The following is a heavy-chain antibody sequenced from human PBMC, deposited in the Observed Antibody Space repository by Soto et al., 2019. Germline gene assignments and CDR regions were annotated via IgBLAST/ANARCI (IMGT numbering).Heavy chain of an antibody. J-gene: IGHJ4*02. Sequence: QVQLQESGPGLVKPSETLSLTCTVSGASISSYYWSWIRQPPGKGLDWIGYIHYSGSINYNPSLKGRVIISIDTSKNQFSLNLSSVTAADTAVYYCARHSQNGPPLWFGELLSWGQGTLVTVSS. CDR2: IHYSGSI. V-gene: IGHV4-59*01. CDR1: GASISSYY. CDR3: ARHSQNGPPLWFGELLS. D-gene: IGHD3-10*01.